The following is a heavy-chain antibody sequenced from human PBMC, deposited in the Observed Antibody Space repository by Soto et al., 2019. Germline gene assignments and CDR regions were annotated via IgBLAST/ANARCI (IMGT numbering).Heavy chain of an antibody. CDR3: ARGLVSSTSPDAGPF. V-gene: IGHV4-61*01. J-gene: IGHJ3*01. Sequence: SEPLSLTCTVSGGAVRGDNYYWNWIRETPGKGLEWIGYFYYGGSSNYNPSLQSRVTISVATSKSQFSLSLSSVTAADTATYYGARGLVSSTSPDAGPFWGQGLRV. CDR1: GGAVRGDNYY. D-gene: IGHD2-2*01. CDR2: FYYGGSS.